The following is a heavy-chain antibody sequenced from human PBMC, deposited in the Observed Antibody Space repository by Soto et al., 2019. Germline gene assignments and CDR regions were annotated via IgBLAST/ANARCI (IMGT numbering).Heavy chain of an antibody. Sequence: QVQLQESGPGLVKPAETLSLTCSVSGGSISSYYWNWIRQAPGKGLEWIGYISNSGTSYYNPSLKSRVTISADMSKNQVSLTMTSVTAADTAVYFCARESFTMIGGVIKTAWFDTWGPGTRVTVSS. V-gene: IGHV4-59*01. CDR3: ARESFTMIGGVIKTAWFDT. CDR1: GGSISSYY. CDR2: ISNSGTS. D-gene: IGHD3-16*02. J-gene: IGHJ5*02.